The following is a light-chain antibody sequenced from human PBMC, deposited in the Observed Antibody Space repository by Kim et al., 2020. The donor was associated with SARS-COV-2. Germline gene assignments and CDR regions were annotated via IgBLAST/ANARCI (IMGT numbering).Light chain of an antibody. J-gene: IGKJ1*01. Sequence: EIVMSQSPATLSVSPGERVTLSCRASQSVSINLAWYQQKPGQAPRLLISAASSRATGIPARFSGSGSGTEFTLTISSLQSEDFAVYYCQQYNTWPQTFGQGTKVDIK. V-gene: IGKV3-15*01. CDR2: AAS. CDR1: QSVSIN. CDR3: QQYNTWPQT.